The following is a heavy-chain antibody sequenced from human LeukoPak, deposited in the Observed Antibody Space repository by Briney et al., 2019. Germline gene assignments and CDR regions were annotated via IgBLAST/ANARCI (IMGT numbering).Heavy chain of an antibody. CDR1: GFTFDGYA. Sequence: GGSLRLSCAGSGFTFDGYAMHWVRHPPGKGLEWVSGTSWNRGSIDYAASVKGRFTISRDNAKNSLFLQMNSLRPEDTAFYYCAKGTGRYWTFFDSWGQGTLVTVSS. V-gene: IGHV3-9*01. D-gene: IGHD1-26*01. CDR3: AKGTGRYWTFFDS. CDR2: TSWNRGSI. J-gene: IGHJ4*02.